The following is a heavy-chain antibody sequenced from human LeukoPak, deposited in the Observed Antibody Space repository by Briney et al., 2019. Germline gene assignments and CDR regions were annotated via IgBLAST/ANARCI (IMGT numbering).Heavy chain of an antibody. CDR3: ARDRRRGFYDSSSFDY. J-gene: IGHJ4*02. CDR1: GFRFSNYG. D-gene: IGHD3-22*01. V-gene: IGHV3-23*01. Sequence: GGSLRLSCAASGFRFSNYGMSWVRQAPGKGLEWVSAISGSGGSTYYADSVKGRFSISRDNSKNTLYMQMNSLRAEDTAVYYCARDRRRGFYDSSSFDYWGQETLVTVSS. CDR2: ISGSGGST.